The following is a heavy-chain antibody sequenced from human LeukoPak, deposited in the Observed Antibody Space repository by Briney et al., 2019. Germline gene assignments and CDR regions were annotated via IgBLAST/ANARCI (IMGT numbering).Heavy chain of an antibody. Sequence: ASVKVSCKASGGTFSSYAISWVRQAPGQGLEWMGGIIPIFGTANYAQKFQGRVTITADESTSTAYMELSSLRSEDTAVYYCARVGWELLHHSQDAFDIWGQGTMVTVSS. J-gene: IGHJ3*02. CDR2: IIPIFGTA. CDR1: GGTFSSYA. CDR3: ARVGWELLHHSQDAFDI. V-gene: IGHV1-69*13. D-gene: IGHD1-26*01.